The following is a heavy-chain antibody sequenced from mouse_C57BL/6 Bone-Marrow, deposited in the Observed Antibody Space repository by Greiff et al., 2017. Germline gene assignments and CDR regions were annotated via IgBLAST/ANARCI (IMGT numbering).Heavy chain of an antibody. J-gene: IGHJ3*01. V-gene: IGHV1-26*01. CDR1: GYTFTDYY. D-gene: IGHD2-5*01. Sequence: VQLQQSGPELVKPGASVKISCKASGYTFTDYYMNWVKQSHGKSLEWIGDINPNNGGTSYNQKFKGKATLTVDKSSSTAYMELRSLTSEDSAVYYCARRDYSNYLFAYWGQGTLVTVSA. CDR2: INPNNGGT. CDR3: ARRDYSNYLFAY.